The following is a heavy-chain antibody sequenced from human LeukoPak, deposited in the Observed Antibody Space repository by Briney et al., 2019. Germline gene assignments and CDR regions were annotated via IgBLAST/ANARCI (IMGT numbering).Heavy chain of an antibody. D-gene: IGHD3-16*01. Sequence: PGGSLRLSCSASGFTFSDYDMNWVRQAPGKGLEWVSSISGLSSYTYYGESVKGRFSISRDTAKNSLYLQMNSLGAEDTATYYCGRAFPPLRTSSAGDLWGQGILVTVSS. V-gene: IGHV3-21*01. J-gene: IGHJ4*02. CDR3: GRAFPPLRTSSAGDL. CDR1: GFTFSDYD. CDR2: ISGLSSYT.